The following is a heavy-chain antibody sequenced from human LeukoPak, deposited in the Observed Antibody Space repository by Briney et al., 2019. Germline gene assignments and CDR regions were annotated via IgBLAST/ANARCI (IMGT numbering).Heavy chain of an antibody. CDR1: GFTFDDYA. D-gene: IGHD5-18*01. Sequence: GGSLRLSCAASGFTFDDYAMHWVRQAPGKGLEWVSGISWNIGSIGYADSVKGRFTISRDNAKDSLYLQMNSLRAEDTALYYCAKDHVGLLDAFDIWGQGTMVTVSS. CDR2: ISWNIGSI. V-gene: IGHV3-9*01. CDR3: AKDHVGLLDAFDI. J-gene: IGHJ3*02.